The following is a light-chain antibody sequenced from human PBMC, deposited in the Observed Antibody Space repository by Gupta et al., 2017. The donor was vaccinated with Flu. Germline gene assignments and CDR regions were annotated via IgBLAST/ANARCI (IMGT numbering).Light chain of an antibody. CDR2: DDS. CDR1: TIGTKS. J-gene: IGLJ3*02. CDR3: QVWDRSSDQWV. Sequence: SSVLTQPPSVSVAPGQPARITCGGNTIGTKSVQWHQQKPGQAPVLVVYDDSDRHSRIPERFSGSNSGNTATLTISRVEAGDEADYYCQVWDRSSDQWVFGGGTRLTVL. V-gene: IGLV3-21*02.